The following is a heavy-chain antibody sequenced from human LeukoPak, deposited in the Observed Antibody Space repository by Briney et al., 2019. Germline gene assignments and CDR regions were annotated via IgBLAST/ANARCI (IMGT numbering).Heavy chain of an antibody. Sequence: PSETLSLTCAVYGGSFSGYYWSWIRQPPGKGLEWIGEINHSGSTNYSPSLKSRVTISVDTSKNQFSLKLSSATAADTAVYYCAREGSGNTAMAAPDYWGQGTLVTVSS. CDR2: INHSGST. J-gene: IGHJ4*02. D-gene: IGHD5-18*01. CDR3: AREGSGNTAMAAPDY. CDR1: GGSFSGYY. V-gene: IGHV4-34*01.